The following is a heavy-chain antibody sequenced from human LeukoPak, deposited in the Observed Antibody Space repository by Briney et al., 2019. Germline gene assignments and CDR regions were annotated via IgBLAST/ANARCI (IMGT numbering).Heavy chain of an antibody. Sequence: GASVKVSCKASGYTFTSYAMHWVRQAPGQRLEWMGWINAGNGNTKYSQKFQGRVTITRDTSTSTASMELRSLRSDDTAVYYCARDGGGGSYYGTNFDYWGQGTLVTVSS. CDR2: INAGNGNT. V-gene: IGHV1-3*01. D-gene: IGHD1-26*01. CDR1: GYTFTSYA. CDR3: ARDGGGGSYYGTNFDY. J-gene: IGHJ4*02.